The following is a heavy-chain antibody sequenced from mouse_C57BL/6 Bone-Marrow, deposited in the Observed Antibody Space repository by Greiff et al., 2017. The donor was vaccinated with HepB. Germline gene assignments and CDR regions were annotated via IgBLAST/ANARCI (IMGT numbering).Heavy chain of an antibody. V-gene: IGHV1-42*01. J-gene: IGHJ3*01. CDR1: GYSFTGYY. CDR3: ARVGWLLPWFAY. D-gene: IGHD2-3*01. Sequence: VQLQQSGPELVKPGASVKISCKASGYSFTGYYMNWVKQSPEKSLEWIGEINPSTGGTTYNQKFKAKATLTVDKSSSTAYMQLKSLTSEDSAVYYCARVGWLLPWFAYWGQGTLVTVSA. CDR2: INPSTGGT.